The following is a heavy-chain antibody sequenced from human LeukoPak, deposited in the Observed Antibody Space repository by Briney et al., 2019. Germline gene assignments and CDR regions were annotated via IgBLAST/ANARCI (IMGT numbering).Heavy chain of an antibody. V-gene: IGHV1-46*01. CDR1: GYTFTSYY. Sequence: ASVKVSCKASGYTFTSYYIHWVRQAPGQGLEWMGILNPSGGSTSYAQKFQGRVTMTRDTSTSTVYMELSSLRSEDTAVYYCARDRISENSSGYYYGDFDYWGQGTLVTVSS. CDR3: ARDRISENSSGYYYGDFDY. CDR2: LNPSGGST. D-gene: IGHD3-22*01. J-gene: IGHJ4*02.